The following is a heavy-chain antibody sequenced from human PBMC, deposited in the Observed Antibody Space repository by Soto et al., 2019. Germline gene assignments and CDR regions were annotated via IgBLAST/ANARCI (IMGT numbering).Heavy chain of an antibody. V-gene: IGHV1-2*02. CDR2: INPYNGDT. CDR3: ARDFATLTKDQ. Sequence: QVQLVQSGAEVRKPGASVKVSCETSGYPFTNYYIHWVRQAPGQGLEWLGLINPYNGDTTYGQNFQSRLTLTRDTSTTTAYMELSSLTSADTAIYFFARDFATLTKDQWGQGTLVTVSS. J-gene: IGHJ4*02. D-gene: IGHD2-2*01. CDR1: GYPFTNYY.